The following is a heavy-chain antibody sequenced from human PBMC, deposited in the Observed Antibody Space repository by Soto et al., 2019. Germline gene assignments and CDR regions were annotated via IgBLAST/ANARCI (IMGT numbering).Heavy chain of an antibody. CDR3: AKAPPRVVVVSPAWFDY. J-gene: IGHJ4*02. Sequence: GGSLRLSCAASGFTFSIYAMSWVRQAPGKGLEWVSAISGSGGSTYYADSVKGRFTISRDNSKNTLYLQMNSLRAEGTAVYYCAKAPPRVVVVSPAWFDYWGQGTLVTVSS. CDR2: ISGSGGST. CDR1: GFTFSIYA. V-gene: IGHV3-23*01. D-gene: IGHD3-22*01.